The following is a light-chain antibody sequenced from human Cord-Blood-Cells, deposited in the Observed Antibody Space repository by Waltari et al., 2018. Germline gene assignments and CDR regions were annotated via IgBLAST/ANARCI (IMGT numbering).Light chain of an antibody. CDR3: HVWDSSSDQWV. CDR2: VDS. CDR1: NIGSKS. V-gene: IGLV3-21*04. Sequence: SYVLTQPPSVSVAPGKTARITCGGNNIGSKSVQWYQQKPGQAPVLVIYVDSDRPSGIPERFSGSNSGNTASLTISRVEAGDEADYYCHVWDSSSDQWVFGGGTKLTVL. J-gene: IGLJ3*02.